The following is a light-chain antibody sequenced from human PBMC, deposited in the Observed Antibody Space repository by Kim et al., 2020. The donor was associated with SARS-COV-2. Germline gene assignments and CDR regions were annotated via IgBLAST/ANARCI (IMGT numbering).Light chain of an antibody. CDR1: SSNIGNNY. CDR3: GARDSSLRAVV. V-gene: IGLV1-51*01. Sequence: QSVLTQPPSVSAAPGHKVTISCSGSSSNIGNNYVFWYQQFPGTAPKLLIYDNNQRPSGIPDRFSGSKFGTSATLGITGLQTGDEADYYCGARDSSLRAVVFGGGTQLTVL. CDR2: DNN. J-gene: IGLJ2*01.